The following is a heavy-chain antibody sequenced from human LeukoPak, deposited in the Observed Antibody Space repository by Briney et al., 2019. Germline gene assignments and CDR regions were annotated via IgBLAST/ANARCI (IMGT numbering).Heavy chain of an antibody. CDR1: GGSFSGYY. Sequence: SETLSLTCAVYGGSFSGYYWSWIRQAPGKGLEWIGEINHSGSTNYNPSLKSRVTISVDTSKNQFSLKLSSVTAADTAVYYCASRGYSYGYDDYWGQGTLVTVSS. V-gene: IGHV4-34*01. D-gene: IGHD5-18*01. CDR2: INHSGST. CDR3: ASRGYSYGYDDY. J-gene: IGHJ4*02.